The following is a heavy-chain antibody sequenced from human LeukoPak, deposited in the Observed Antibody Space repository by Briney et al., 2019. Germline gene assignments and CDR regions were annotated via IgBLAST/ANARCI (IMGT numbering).Heavy chain of an antibody. J-gene: IGHJ4*02. CDR1: GFTFSSYW. CDR3: ARGLVVAAATLGY. CDR2: IKQDGSEK. D-gene: IGHD2-15*01. V-gene: IGHV3-7*01. Sequence: GGSLRLSCAASGFTFSSYWMSWVRQAPGKGLEWVANIKQDGSEKYYVDSVKGRFTISRDNAENSLYLQMNSLRAEDTAVYYCARGLVVAAATLGYWGQGTLVTVSS.